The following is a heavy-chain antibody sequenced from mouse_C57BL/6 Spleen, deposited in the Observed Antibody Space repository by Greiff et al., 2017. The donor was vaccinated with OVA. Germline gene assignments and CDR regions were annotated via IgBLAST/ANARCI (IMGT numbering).Heavy chain of an antibody. J-gene: IGHJ2*01. CDR1: GYTFTSYW. CDR2: IYPSDSET. D-gene: IGHD2-4*01. Sequence: VQLQQSGAELVRPGSSVKLSCKASGYTFTSYWMDWVKQRPGQGLEWIGNIYPSDSETHYNQKFKDKATLTVDKSSSTAYMQLSSLTSEDSAVYYCARQDYGTGAFDYWGQGTTLTVSS. CDR3: ARQDYGTGAFDY. V-gene: IGHV1-61*01.